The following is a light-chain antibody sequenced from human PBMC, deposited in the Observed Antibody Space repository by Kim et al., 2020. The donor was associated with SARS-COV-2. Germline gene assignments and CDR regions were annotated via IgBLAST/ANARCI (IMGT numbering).Light chain of an antibody. V-gene: IGLV3-9*01. CDR2: RDS. CDR1: NIGNEH. CDR3: QVWDSSTAWV. Sequence: VALGQTARITCGGNNIGNEHVHWYQQKPGQAPMLVIYRDSNRPSGIPERFSGSNSQNTATLTISRAQAGDEADYYCQVWDSSTAWVFGGGTQLIVL. J-gene: IGLJ2*01.